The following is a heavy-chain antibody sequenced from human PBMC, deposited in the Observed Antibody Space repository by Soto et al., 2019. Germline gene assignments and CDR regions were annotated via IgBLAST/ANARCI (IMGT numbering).Heavy chain of an antibody. D-gene: IGHD3-10*01. Sequence: QVQQQQWGAGLVKPSETLSLTCAVYGGSFSGYYWSWIRQPPGKGLEWIGEINHSGSTNYNPSLKLRCTIAVDPPTNQFSLKLSSVTAADTAVYYCARGSGITMLRGVITWFDPWGQGTLVTVSS. CDR3: ARGSGITMLRGVITWFDP. CDR1: GGSFSGYY. J-gene: IGHJ5*02. V-gene: IGHV4-34*01. CDR2: INHSGST.